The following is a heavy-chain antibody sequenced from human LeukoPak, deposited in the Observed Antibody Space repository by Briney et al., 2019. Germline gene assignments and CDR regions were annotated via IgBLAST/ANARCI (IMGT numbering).Heavy chain of an antibody. D-gene: IGHD2-15*01. CDR2: IKQDGSEK. J-gene: IGHJ6*02. Sequence: GGSLRLSCAASGFTFSSYWMSWVRQAPGKGLKWVANIKQDGSEKYYVDSVKGRFTISRDNAKNSLYLQMNSLRAEDTAVYYCARRYCSGGSCYGDYYGMDVWGQGTTVTVSS. CDR1: GFTFSSYW. V-gene: IGHV3-7*01. CDR3: ARRYCSGGSCYGDYYGMDV.